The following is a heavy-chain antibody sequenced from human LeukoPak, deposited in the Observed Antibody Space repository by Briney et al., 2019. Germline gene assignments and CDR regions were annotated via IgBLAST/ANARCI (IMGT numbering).Heavy chain of an antibody. V-gene: IGHV3-21*01. CDR3: AKGSGVHY. CDR1: GFTFRTYS. D-gene: IGHD3-10*01. Sequence: GGSLRLSCAASGFTFRTYSMNWVRQAPGKGLEWIACVSKSSSYIYYADSVRGRFTISRDNDNNSLYLQMNSLRAEDTAGYYCAKGSGVHYWGQGTLVIVSS. CDR2: VSKSSSYI. J-gene: IGHJ4*02.